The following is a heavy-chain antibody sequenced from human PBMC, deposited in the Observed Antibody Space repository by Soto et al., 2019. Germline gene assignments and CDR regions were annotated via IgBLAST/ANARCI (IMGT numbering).Heavy chain of an antibody. J-gene: IGHJ4*02. CDR3: ARALGIAADPLDY. CDR2: ISYDGSNK. V-gene: IGHV3-30-3*01. D-gene: IGHD6-13*01. CDR1: GFTFSSYA. Sequence: QVQLVESGGGVVQPGRSLRLSCAASGFTFSSYAMHWVRQAPGKGLEWVAVISYDGSNKYYADSVKGRFTISRDNSKNKLYLQMNSLRAEDTAVYYCARALGIAADPLDYWGQGTLVTVSS.